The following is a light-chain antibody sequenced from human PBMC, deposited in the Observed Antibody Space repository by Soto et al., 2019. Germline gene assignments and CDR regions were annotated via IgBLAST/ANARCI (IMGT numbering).Light chain of an antibody. CDR1: KNDIGVYDF. V-gene: IGLV2-8*01. CDR3: CSYAGGGAWV. CDR2: EVV. Sequence: QSVLTQPPSASGSPGQSVTISCTGTKNDIGVYDFVSWYQHHPGKAPRLIIYEVVQRPSGVPDRFSGSKSGNTASLTVSGLQAEDEADFHCCSYAGGGAWVFGGGTKLTVL. J-gene: IGLJ3*02.